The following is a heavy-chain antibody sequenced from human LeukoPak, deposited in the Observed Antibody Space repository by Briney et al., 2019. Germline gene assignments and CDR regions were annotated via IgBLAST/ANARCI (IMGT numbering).Heavy chain of an antibody. V-gene: IGHV1-18*01. CDR1: GYTFTSYG. CDR2: ISAYNGNT. J-gene: IGHJ4*02. Sequence: ASVKVSCKASGYTFTSYGISWVRQAPGQGLEWMGWISAYNGNTNYAQKLQGRVTMTTDTSTSTAYMELRSLRSDDTAEYYCARGRNIGYIVVVPAAYFDYWGRGTLVTVSS. CDR3: ARGRNIGYIVVVPAAYFDY. D-gene: IGHD2-2*01.